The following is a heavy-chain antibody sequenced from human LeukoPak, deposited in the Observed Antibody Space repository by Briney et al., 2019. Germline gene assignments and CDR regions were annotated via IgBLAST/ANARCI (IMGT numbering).Heavy chain of an antibody. CDR3: ARGYCSGGSCYGYDY. CDR1: VFTFSSYS. D-gene: IGHD2-15*01. Sequence: GGSLRLSCAASVFTFSSYSTNWVRQAPRKGLEWVSSIRSSSSYIYYADSVKGRFTISRDNAKNSLYLQMNSLRGEDTAVYYCARGYCSGGSCYGYDYWGQGTLVTVSS. CDR2: IRSSSSYI. J-gene: IGHJ4*02. V-gene: IGHV3-21*01.